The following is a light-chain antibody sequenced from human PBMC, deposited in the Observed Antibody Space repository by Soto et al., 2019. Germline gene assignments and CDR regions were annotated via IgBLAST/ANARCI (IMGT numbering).Light chain of an antibody. CDR2: AAS. CDR3: LQHNSYPRT. V-gene: IGKV1-17*01. CDR1: QGIGNG. J-gene: IGKJ1*01. Sequence: DIQMTQSPSSLSASVGDRVTITCRASQGIGNGLGWFQQKPGRAPKRLRYAASSLESGVPPRFSGSGSGTEFTLTISSLQPEDFATYYCLQHNSYPRTFGQGTKVEIK.